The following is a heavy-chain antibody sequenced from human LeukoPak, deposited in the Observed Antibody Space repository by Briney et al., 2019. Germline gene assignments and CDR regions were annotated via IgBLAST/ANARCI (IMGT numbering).Heavy chain of an antibody. D-gene: IGHD3-9*01. Sequence: SETLSLTCTVSGGSISSSSYYWGWIRQPPGKGLEWIGSIYYSGSTYYNPSLKSRVTISVDTSKNQFSLKLSSVTAADTAVYYCAHFDWSYYFDYWGQGTLVTVSS. J-gene: IGHJ4*02. CDR2: IYYSGST. CDR1: GGSISSSSYY. V-gene: IGHV4-39*01. CDR3: AHFDWSYYFDY.